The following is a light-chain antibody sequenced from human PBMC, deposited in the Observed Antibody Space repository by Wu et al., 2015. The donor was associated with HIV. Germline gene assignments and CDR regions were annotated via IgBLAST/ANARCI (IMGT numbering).Light chain of an antibody. CDR3: QQYNDRHS. CDR2: SAS. J-gene: IGKJ2*03. CDR1: QSVNTN. Sequence: EIVLTQSPATLSVFPGQRVTLSCRASQSVNTNLAWYQQKPGQAPRLVIYSASMRATGISGRFSGEGSGTEFTLTISSLQSADFAVYYCQQYNDRHSFGQGTKL. V-gene: IGKV3-15*01.